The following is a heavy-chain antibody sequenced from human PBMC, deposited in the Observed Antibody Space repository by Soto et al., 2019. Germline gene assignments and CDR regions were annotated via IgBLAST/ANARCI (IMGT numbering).Heavy chain of an antibody. V-gene: IGHV1-18*04. Sequence: ASVKVFCKASGYTFTSYGISWVRQAPGQGLEWMGWISAYNGNTNYAQKLQGRVTMTTDTSTSTAYMELRSLRSDDTAVYYCARDLEPTRYYYDSCGYSPTIDYWGQGTLVTVSS. CDR3: ARDLEPTRYYYDSCGYSPTIDY. CDR2: ISAYNGNT. D-gene: IGHD3-22*01. J-gene: IGHJ4*02. CDR1: GYTFTSYG.